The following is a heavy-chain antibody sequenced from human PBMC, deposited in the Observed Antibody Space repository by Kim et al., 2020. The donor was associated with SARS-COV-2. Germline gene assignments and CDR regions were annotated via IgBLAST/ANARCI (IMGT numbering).Heavy chain of an antibody. CDR1: GFTFSNYA. J-gene: IGHJ4*02. CDR2: IYSGGTTT. D-gene: IGHD3-22*01. Sequence: GGSLRLSCAASGFTFSNYAMTWVRQAPGKGLECVSVIYSGGTTTYYADSVKGRFTISRDNSKNTLYLQMNSLRAEDTAVYYCAKDKDSSTNYFGDFDCWGQGTLVTVSS. V-gene: IGHV3-23*03. CDR3: AKDKDSSTNYFGDFDC.